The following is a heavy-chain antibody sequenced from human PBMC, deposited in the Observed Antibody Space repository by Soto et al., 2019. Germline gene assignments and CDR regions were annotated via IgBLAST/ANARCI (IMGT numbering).Heavy chain of an antibody. CDR3: TTAGYYYDSSGYPEDYFDY. D-gene: IGHD3-22*01. Sequence: AGSLGLSCAASRFTFYNAWMSWVRPATGKGPEWVGRIKSKTDGGTTDYAAPVKGRFTISRDDSKNTLYLQMNSLKTEDTAVYYCTTAGYYYDSSGYPEDYFDYWAQGTLVTVFS. J-gene: IGHJ4*02. V-gene: IGHV3-15*01. CDR1: RFTFYNAW. CDR2: IKSKTDGGTT.